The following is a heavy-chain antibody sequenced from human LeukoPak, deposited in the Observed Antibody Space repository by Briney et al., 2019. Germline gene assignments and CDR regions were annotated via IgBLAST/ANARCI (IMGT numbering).Heavy chain of an antibody. CDR2: IKHSGNT. V-gene: IGHV4-34*01. D-gene: IGHD3-10*01. J-gene: IGHJ6*04. CDR3: ARKTYYGSGKFKSHYGMDV. Sequence: KPSETLSLTCAVYGDSFSGYYWSWIRQPPGKGLEWLGEIKHSGNTNFNPSLESRVTLSVDTSKNQFSLKLSSVTAADTAVYYCARKTYYGSGKFKSHYGMDVWGRGTTVTVSS. CDR1: GDSFSGYY.